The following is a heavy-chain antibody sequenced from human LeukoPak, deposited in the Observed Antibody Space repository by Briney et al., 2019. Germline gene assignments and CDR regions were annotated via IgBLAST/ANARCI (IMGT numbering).Heavy chain of an antibody. CDR3: ASSYDSSGYYYDY. J-gene: IGHJ4*02. CDR1: GGSISSNNW. CDR2: IYHSGST. V-gene: IGHV4-4*02. Sequence: SETLSLTCAVSGGSISSNNWWGWVRQPPGKGLEWIGEIYHSGSTYYNPSLKSRVTISVDRSKNQFSLKLSSVTAADTAVYYCASSYDSSGYYYDYWGQGTLVTVSS. D-gene: IGHD3-22*01.